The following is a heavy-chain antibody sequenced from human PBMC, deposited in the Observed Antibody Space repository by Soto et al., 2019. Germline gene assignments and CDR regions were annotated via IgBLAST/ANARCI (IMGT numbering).Heavy chain of an antibody. V-gene: IGHV1-18*04. CDR2: ISAWDGNT. CDR3: ARDYRNIVVVVAAPDAFDI. CDR1: GYTFTSYG. J-gene: IGHJ3*02. Sequence: QVQLVKSGAEGKKPGASVKVSCKASGYTFTSYGISWVRQAPGQGLEWMGWISAWDGNTNSAQNFQGRVTMTTDTSTSTAYMELRNLRSDDTAVYYCARDYRNIVVVVAAPDAFDIWGQGTMVTVSS. D-gene: IGHD2-15*01.